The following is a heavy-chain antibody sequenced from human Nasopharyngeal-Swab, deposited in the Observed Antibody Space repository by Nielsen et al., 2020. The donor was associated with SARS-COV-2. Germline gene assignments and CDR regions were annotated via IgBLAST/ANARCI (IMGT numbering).Heavy chain of an antibody. CDR3: ARGRPLGGYYFGYFGY. CDR1: GFTFNVYW. CDR2: IREDAIEV. V-gene: IGHV3-7*01. J-gene: IGHJ4*01. D-gene: IGHD3-3*01. Sequence: GSTLRLSCAAAGFTFNVYWMSWVRQVPGKGLGWVANIREDAIEVYYVESVKGRFTSSRDNAKNSLYLQMKSLRAEDTAVYFCARGRPLGGYYFGYFGYSYHGPLVTVSS.